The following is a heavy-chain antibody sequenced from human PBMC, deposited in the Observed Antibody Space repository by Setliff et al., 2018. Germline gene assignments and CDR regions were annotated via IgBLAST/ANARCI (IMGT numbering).Heavy chain of an antibody. CDR3: ARDGGYSGYDPSYYYYYYYMDV. Sequence: VKVSCKASGYTFSSYAMNWVRQAPGQGLEWMGGIISMFGTTNYAQKFQGRVTITTDESTSTAYMELSSLRSEDTAVYYCARDGGYSGYDPSYYYYYYYMDVWGKGTTVTVSS. D-gene: IGHD5-12*01. CDR1: GYTFSSYA. V-gene: IGHV1-69*13. CDR2: IISMFGTT. J-gene: IGHJ6*03.